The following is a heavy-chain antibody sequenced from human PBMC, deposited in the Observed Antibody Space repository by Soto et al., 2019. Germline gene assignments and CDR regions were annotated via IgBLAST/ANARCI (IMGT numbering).Heavy chain of an antibody. V-gene: IGHV3-23*01. J-gene: IGHJ4*02. CDR1: GFTFSSYA. CDR2: IIRSGGST. D-gene: IGHD6-19*01. Sequence: EVQLLESGGGLVQPGGSLRLSCAASGFTFSSYAMSWVRQAPGKGLELVLAIIRSGGSTYYADSVKGRFTISSDNSKNTLDLKMNSLRAEDTAVYYCEKVEGSVRLAYWGQGTLVTVSS. CDR3: EKVEGSVRLAY.